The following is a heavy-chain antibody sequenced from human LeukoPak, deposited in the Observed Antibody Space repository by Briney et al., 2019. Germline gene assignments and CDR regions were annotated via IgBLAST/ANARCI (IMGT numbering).Heavy chain of an antibody. D-gene: IGHD3-16*01. Sequence: SETLSLTCAVYGGSFSGYYWSWIRQPPGKGLEWIGEINHSGSTNYNPSLKSRVTISVDTFKNQFSLKLSSVTAADTAVCYCARVNGLPYYFDYWGQGTLVTVSS. CDR2: INHSGST. CDR3: ARVNGLPYYFDY. CDR1: GGSFSGYY. V-gene: IGHV4-34*01. J-gene: IGHJ4*02.